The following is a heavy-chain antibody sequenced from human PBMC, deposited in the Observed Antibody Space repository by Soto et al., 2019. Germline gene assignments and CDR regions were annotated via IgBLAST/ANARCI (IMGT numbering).Heavy chain of an antibody. Sequence: HPGGSLRLSCAASGFTFRNYGMNWVRQAPGKGLEWVSYIGLGSSTKYYADSVEGRFTISRDNAKNSLYLQMNSLRAEDTAVYYCARYQLYYNDISGWPFNAFDVWGQGTVVTVSS. CDR3: ARYQLYYNDISGWPFNAFDV. J-gene: IGHJ3*01. D-gene: IGHD3-22*01. CDR1: GFTFRNYG. V-gene: IGHV3-48*01. CDR2: IGLGSSTK.